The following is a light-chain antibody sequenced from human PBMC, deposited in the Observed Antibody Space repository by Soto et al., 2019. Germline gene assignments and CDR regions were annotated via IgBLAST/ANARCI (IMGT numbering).Light chain of an antibody. Sequence: QLVLTQPPSVSEAPRQRVTISCSGSSSNIGNNAVNWYQQLPGKAPKLLIYYDDLLPSGVSDRFSGSKSDTSASLAISGLQSEDEADYYCAAWDDSLNGVVFGGGTQLTVL. CDR3: AAWDDSLNGVV. J-gene: IGLJ2*01. V-gene: IGLV1-36*01. CDR2: YDD. CDR1: SSNIGNNA.